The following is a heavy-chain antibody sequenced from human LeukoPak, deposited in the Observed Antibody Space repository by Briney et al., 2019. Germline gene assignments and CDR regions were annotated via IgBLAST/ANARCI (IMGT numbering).Heavy chain of an antibody. D-gene: IGHD1-26*01. CDR3: AREVGATHY. CDR1: GGSITSYY. Sequence: PSETLSLTCTVSGGSITSYYWSWIRQPPGKGLEWIGCIDYTGSTNYNPSLKSRVTISVDTSKNQFSLKLSSVTAADTAVYYCAREVGATHYWGQGTLVTVSS. V-gene: IGHV4-59*12. CDR2: IDYTGST. J-gene: IGHJ4*02.